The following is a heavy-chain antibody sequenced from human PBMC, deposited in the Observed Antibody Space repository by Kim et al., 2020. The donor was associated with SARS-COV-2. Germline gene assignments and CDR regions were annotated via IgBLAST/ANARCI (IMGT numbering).Heavy chain of an antibody. CDR1: GFTFSSYG. V-gene: IGHV3-30*18. D-gene: IGHD6-19*01. Sequence: GGSLRLSCAASGFTFSSYGMHWVRQAPGKGLEWVAVISYDGSNKYYADSVKGRFTISRDNSKNTLYLQMNSLRAEDTAVYYCAKDLWLVQAPYYYYYGMDVWGQGTTVTVSS. J-gene: IGHJ6*02. CDR3: AKDLWLVQAPYYYYYGMDV. CDR2: ISYDGSNK.